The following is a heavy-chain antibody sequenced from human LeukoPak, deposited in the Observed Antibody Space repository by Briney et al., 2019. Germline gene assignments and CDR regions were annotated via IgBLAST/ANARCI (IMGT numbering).Heavy chain of an antibody. Sequence: SETLSLTCAVSGGSISSSNWWSWVRQPPGKGLEWIGEIYHSGSTNYNPSLKSRVTMSADTSKNQFSLKLSSVTAADTAVYYCARVPRSYYYYYYMDVWGKGTTVTVSS. J-gene: IGHJ6*03. V-gene: IGHV4-4*02. CDR1: GGSISSSNW. CDR2: IYHSGST. CDR3: ARVPRSYYYYYYMDV.